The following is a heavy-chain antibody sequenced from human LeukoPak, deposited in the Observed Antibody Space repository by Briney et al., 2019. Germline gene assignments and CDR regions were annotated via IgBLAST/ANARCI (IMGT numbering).Heavy chain of an antibody. J-gene: IGHJ4*02. V-gene: IGHV4-38-2*01. D-gene: IGHD3/OR15-3a*01. Sequence: GSLRLSCAASGFTFSSYAMSWVRQAPGKGLEWIGSIYHSGSTYYNPSLKSRVTISVDTSKNQFSLKLSSVTAADTAVYYCARHGLSLPDDYWGQGTLVTVSS. CDR2: IYHSGST. CDR1: GFTFSSYA. CDR3: ARHGLSLPDDY.